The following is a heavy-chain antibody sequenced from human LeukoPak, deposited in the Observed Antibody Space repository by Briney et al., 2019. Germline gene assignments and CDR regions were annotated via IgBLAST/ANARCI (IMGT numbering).Heavy chain of an antibody. CDR2: MKPNSGNT. V-gene: IGHV1-8*01. Sequence: ASVKVSCKASGYTFTSYDINWVRQATGQGLEWMGWMKPNSGNTGYAQKFQGRVTVTRNTSISTAYMDLSSLRSEDTAVYYCARGGDSNWSGSHYYFDYWGQGTLVTVSS. CDR3: ARGGDSNWSGSHYYFDY. D-gene: IGHD3-3*01. CDR1: GYTFTSYD. J-gene: IGHJ4*02.